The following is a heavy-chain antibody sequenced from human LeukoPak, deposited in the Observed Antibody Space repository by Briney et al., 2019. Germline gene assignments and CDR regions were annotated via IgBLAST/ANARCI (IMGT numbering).Heavy chain of an antibody. V-gene: IGHV1-69*05. D-gene: IGHD3-22*01. J-gene: IGHJ4*02. CDR1: GGTFSSYA. Sequence: SVEVSCKASGGTFSSYAISWVRQAPGQGLEWMGRIIPIFGTANYAQKFQGRVTITTDESTSTAYMELSSLRSEDTAVYYCAEGSYYDSSGYLDYWGQGTLVTVSS. CDR2: IIPIFGTA. CDR3: AEGSYYDSSGYLDY.